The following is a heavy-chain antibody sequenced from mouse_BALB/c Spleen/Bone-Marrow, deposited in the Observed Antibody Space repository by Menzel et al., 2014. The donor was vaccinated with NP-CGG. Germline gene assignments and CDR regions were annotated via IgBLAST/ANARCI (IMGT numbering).Heavy chain of an antibody. D-gene: IGHD1-1*01. V-gene: IGHV2-5*01. CDR2: IWRGGST. J-gene: IGHJ1*01. CDR1: GFSLTRNG. CDR3: AKGGITTVWYFDV. Sequence: QVQLQQSGPGLVQPSQSLPITCTVSGFSLTRNGVHWVRQSPGKGLEWLGVIWRGGSTDYNEAFMSRLSITKDNSKSQVFFKMNSLQGDDTAIYYCAKGGITTVWYFDVWGAGTTVTVSS.